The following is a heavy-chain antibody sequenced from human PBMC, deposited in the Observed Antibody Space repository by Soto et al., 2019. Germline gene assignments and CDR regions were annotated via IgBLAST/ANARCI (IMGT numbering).Heavy chain of an antibody. V-gene: IGHV4-34*01. CDR3: ARAGIWHWAYVDNIDV. Sequence: QVQLQQWGAGLLKPSETLSLTCVVSGGSLSDYFWSWIRQPPGLALEWIGEINHLASINYNPSLKSCVNMSVGTVKNQFSLAQNSVTVADTATYSGARAGIWHWAYVDNIDVWDRGATGTLSS. D-gene: IGHD2-21*01. CDR1: GGSLSDYF. CDR2: INHLASI. J-gene: IGHJ6*03.